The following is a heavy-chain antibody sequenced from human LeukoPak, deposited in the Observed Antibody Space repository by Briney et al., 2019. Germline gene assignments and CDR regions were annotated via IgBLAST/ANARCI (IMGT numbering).Heavy chain of an antibody. Sequence: GASVKVSCKASGYTFTGYYIHWVRQAPGQGPEWMGWINPNNGGTNYAQKFQGRVTMTRETSISTAYMELSRLRSDDTAVYYCGRDRDCRGGSCCSFLGYYYYGMDVWGQGTTVTVSS. D-gene: IGHD2-15*01. V-gene: IGHV1-2*02. J-gene: IGHJ6*02. CDR1: GYTFTGYY. CDR3: GRDRDCRGGSCCSFLGYYYYGMDV. CDR2: INPNNGGT.